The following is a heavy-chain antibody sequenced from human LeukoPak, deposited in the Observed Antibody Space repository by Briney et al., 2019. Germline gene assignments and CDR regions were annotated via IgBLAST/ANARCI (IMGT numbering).Heavy chain of an antibody. CDR1: GYTFTAYY. CDR3: ARASMVEGATPEGFNWFDP. CDR2: INPDSGVT. V-gene: IGHV1-2*02. D-gene: IGHD1-26*01. J-gene: IGHJ5*02. Sequence: ASVKVSCKASGYTFTAYYIHWVRQAPGQGLEWMGWINPDSGVTKYAQKFQGRVTMTRDTSISTAFMDLSRLTSDDTTAVYYCARASMVEGATPEGFNWFDPWGQGTLVTVSS.